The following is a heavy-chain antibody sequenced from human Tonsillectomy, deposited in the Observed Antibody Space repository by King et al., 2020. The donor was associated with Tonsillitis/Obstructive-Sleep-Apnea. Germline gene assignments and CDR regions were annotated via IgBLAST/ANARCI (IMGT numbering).Heavy chain of an antibody. V-gene: IGHV4-39*01. CDR1: GCSISSSSYY. CDR2: IYYSGRT. CDR3: ARQDYGDYRFDP. D-gene: IGHD4-17*01. J-gene: IGHJ5*02. Sequence: QLQESGPGLVKPSGTLSLTCTVSGCSISSSSYYWGWIRQPPGKGLEWSGSIYYSGRTYYNPSLKSRVTISVDTSKNQFSLKLSSVTAADTAVYYCARQDYGDYRFDPWGQGTLVTVSS.